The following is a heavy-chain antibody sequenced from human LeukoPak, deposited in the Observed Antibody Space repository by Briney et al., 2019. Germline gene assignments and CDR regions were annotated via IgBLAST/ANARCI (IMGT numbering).Heavy chain of an antibody. CDR1: GYSFSTYA. J-gene: IGHJ4*02. CDR3: AKRPCSGGSCSDFDY. D-gene: IGHD2-15*01. CDR2: ISASGTRT. Sequence: GGSLRLSCAASGYSFSTYAMSWVRQAPGKGLEWVSSISASGTRTSYADSVKGRFTISRDNSKNILYLQINSLRVEDTSVYYCAKRPCSGGSCSDFDYWGQGTLVSVSS. V-gene: IGHV3-23*01.